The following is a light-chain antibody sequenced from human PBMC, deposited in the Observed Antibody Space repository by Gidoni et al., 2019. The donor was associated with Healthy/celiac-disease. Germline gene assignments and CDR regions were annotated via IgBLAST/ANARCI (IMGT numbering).Light chain of an antibody. V-gene: IGKV1-39*01. J-gene: IGKJ4*01. CDR3: QQSYSTPRT. Sequence: DIQMTQSPSSQSASVGDRVTITCRASQSISSYLNWYQQKQGKAPKLLIYAASSLQSGVPSRFSGSGSGTYFTLTISSLQPEYFATYYCQQSYSTPRTFGGGTKVEIK. CDR1: QSISSY. CDR2: AAS.